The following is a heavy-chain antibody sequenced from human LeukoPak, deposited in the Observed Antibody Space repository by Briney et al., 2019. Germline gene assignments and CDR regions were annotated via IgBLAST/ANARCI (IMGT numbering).Heavy chain of an antibody. CDR2: ISAYNGNT. CDR3: ARATPVRERTRTTPRNYFDY. Sequence: ASVKVSCKASGYTFTSYGISWVRQAPGQGLEWMGWISAYNGNTNYAQKLQGRVAMTTDTSTSTAYMELRSLRSDDTAVYYCARATPVRERTRTTPRNYFDYWGQGTLVTVSS. D-gene: IGHD1-7*01. V-gene: IGHV1-18*01. J-gene: IGHJ4*02. CDR1: GYTFTSYG.